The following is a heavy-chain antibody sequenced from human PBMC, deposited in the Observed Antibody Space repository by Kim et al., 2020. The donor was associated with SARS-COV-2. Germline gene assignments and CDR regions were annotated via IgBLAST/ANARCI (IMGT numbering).Heavy chain of an antibody. CDR2: ISYDGSKK. J-gene: IGHJ4*02. CDR1: GFTFSSYG. Sequence: GGSLRLSCAASGFTFSSYGMNWVRQAPGKGLEWVAVISYDGSKKYYADSVKGRFTISRNNSKNTLYLQMNSLRAEDTAVYYCAKDRHRGWFRELFDYGAQRTLVTVSP. V-gene: IGHV3-30*18. D-gene: IGHD3-10*01. CDR3: AKDRHRGWFRELFDY.